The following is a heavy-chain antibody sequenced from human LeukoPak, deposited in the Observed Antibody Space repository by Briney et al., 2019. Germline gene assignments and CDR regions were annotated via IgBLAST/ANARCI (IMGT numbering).Heavy chain of an antibody. J-gene: IGHJ6*02. CDR2: INWNGGST. CDR1: GFTFDDYG. CDR3: ARASGKGLDYYYYGMDV. Sequence: RSGGSLRLSCAASGFTFDDYGMSWVRHAPGKGLEWVSGINWNGGSTGYADSVKGRFTISRDNAKNSLYLQMNSLRAEDTALYHCARASGKGLDYYYYGMDVWGQGTTVTVSS. V-gene: IGHV3-20*01. D-gene: IGHD3-10*01.